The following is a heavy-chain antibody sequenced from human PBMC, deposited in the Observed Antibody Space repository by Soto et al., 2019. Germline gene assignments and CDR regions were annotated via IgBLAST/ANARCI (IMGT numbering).Heavy chain of an antibody. V-gene: IGHV1-69*06. CDR3: ARDPGKGWAGLFVDKSYYYYGMDV. D-gene: IGHD3-10*01. CDR1: GDTFSSYT. J-gene: IGHJ6*02. CDR2: IMPMFGTA. Sequence: QVQLVQSGAEVKKLGSSVKVSCKASGDTFSSYTISWVRQAPGQGLEWMGGIMPMFGTANYAQKFMGRVTMTADKSTSTAYMQLRSLRSEETAVYYCARDPGKGWAGLFVDKSYYYYGMDVWGQGTTVTVSS.